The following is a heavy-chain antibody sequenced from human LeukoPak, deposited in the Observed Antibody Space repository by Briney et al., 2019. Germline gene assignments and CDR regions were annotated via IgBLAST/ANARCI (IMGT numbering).Heavy chain of an antibody. Sequence: GGSLRLSCAASGFTFSSYWMHWVRQAPGKGLVWVSRINSDGSSTSYADSVKGRFTISRDNAKNTLYLQMNSLRAEDTAVYYCARDLSGVTGYTYGRGIDYWGQGTLVTVSS. J-gene: IGHJ4*02. D-gene: IGHD5-18*01. V-gene: IGHV3-74*01. CDR2: INSDGSST. CDR1: GFTFSSYW. CDR3: ARDLSGVTGYTYGRGIDY.